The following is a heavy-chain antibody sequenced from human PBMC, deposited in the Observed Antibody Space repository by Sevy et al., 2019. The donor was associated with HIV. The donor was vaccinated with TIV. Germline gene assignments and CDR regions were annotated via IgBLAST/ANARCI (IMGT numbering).Heavy chain of an antibody. CDR3: ARHAPIFGVVADLDY. V-gene: IGHV3-21*06. Sequence: GGSLRLSCAASGFTFSSYSMNWVRQAPGKGLEWVSSISSSSNYKYYADSVKGRFTISRDNAKNSLYLQMNGLRAEDTAVYYCARHAPIFGVVADLDYWGQGSLVTVSS. CDR1: GFTFSSYS. D-gene: IGHD3-3*01. CDR2: ISSSSNYK. J-gene: IGHJ4*02.